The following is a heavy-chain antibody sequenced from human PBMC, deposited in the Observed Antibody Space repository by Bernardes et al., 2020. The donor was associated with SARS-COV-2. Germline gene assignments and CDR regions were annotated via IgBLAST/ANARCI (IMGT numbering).Heavy chain of an antibody. CDR2: IIPILGKA. D-gene: IGHD3-10*01. J-gene: IGHJ6*02. CDR3: ARDLGDDYGSGRDYYYGMDV. CDR1: GGTFSSYS. V-gene: IGHV1-69*08. Sequence: SVKVSCKASGGTFSSYSMIWVRQAPGQGIEWVGRIIPILGKANYAQKLQGRVTITADKSTSTAYMELSSLRPEDTAVYYCARDLGDDYGSGRDYYYGMDVWGQGTTVTVSS.